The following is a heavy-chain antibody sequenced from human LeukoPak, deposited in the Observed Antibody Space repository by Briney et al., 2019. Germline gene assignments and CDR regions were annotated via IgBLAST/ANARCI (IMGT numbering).Heavy chain of an antibody. CDR3: ARTYSSSSTLDY. CDR1: GGSISSYY. V-gene: IGHV4-59*12. D-gene: IGHD6-6*01. Sequence: PSETLSLTCTVSGGSISSYYWSWIRQPPGKGLEWIGYIYSSGSTKYNPSLKSRVTISVDTSKNQFSLKLSSVTAADTAVYYCARTYSSSSTLDYWGQGTLVTVSS. J-gene: IGHJ4*02. CDR2: IYSSGST.